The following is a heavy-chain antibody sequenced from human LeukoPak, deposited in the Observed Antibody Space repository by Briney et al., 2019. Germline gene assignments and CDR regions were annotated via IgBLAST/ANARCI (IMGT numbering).Heavy chain of an antibody. CDR1: GWSFNDYY. J-gene: IGHJ5*02. CDR3: ARGQVPAARGYNWFDP. Sequence: SETLSLTCAVYGWSFNDYYWNWIRQPPGKGLEWIGEINARGDTNYDPSLKSRVNISVDTSKKQFSLRLTSMIAADTALYYCARGQVPAARGYNWFDPWGQGTLVTVSS. V-gene: IGHV4-34*01. D-gene: IGHD2-2*01. CDR2: INARGDT.